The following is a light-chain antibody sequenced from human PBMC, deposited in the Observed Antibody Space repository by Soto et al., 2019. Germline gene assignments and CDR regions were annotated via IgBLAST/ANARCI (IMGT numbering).Light chain of an antibody. V-gene: IGLV2-14*01. J-gene: IGLJ1*01. CDR3: SSYTSSSTS. Sequence: QSVLSQPGSVSGSLGQAAATSYTGTSSDVGGYNYVSWYQQHPGKAPKLMIYDVSNRPSGVSNRFSGSKSGNTASLTISGLQAEDEADYYCSSYTSSSTSFGTGTKVTVL. CDR2: DVS. CDR1: SSDVGGYNY.